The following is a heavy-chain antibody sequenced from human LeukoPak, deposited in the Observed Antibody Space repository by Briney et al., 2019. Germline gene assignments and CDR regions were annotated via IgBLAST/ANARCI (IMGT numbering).Heavy chain of an antibody. J-gene: IGHJ4*02. CDR1: GFTFSSYA. CDR3: AKAVLRYQLLSSLDY. Sequence: GGSLRLSCAASGFTFSSYAMNWARQAPGKGLEWVSAISGSGASTYYADSVKGRFTISRDNSKNTLYLQMNSLRAEDTAIYYCAKAVLRYQLLSSLDYWGQGTLVTVSS. V-gene: IGHV3-23*01. CDR2: ISGSGAST. D-gene: IGHD2-2*01.